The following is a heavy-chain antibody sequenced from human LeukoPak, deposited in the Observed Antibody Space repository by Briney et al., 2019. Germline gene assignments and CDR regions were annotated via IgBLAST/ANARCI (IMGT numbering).Heavy chain of an antibody. D-gene: IGHD1-14*01. J-gene: IGHJ4*02. Sequence: KPSETLSLTCSVSGGSVSSYYWSWIQQSPGKGLEWIGYIRNSGRTNYNPSLKSRVTGFVDTSKNQVSLRLSSVTAADTAVYYCARHGTISSESYFDYWGQGALVTVPS. CDR3: ARHGTISSESYFDY. V-gene: IGHV4-59*08. CDR1: GGSVSSYY. CDR2: IRNSGRT.